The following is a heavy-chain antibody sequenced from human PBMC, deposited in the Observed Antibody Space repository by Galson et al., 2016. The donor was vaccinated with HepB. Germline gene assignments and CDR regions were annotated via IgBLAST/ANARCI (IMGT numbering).Heavy chain of an antibody. V-gene: IGHV3-23*01. D-gene: IGHD3-10*01. J-gene: IGHJ4*02. Sequence: SLGLSCAASGFTFRSYAMSWVRQAPGKGLEWVSSISGSGGSSYSPDSVKGRFTMSRDNSKNTLYLQMNSLRVDETAVYYCSREMTGSYFDWGQGTLVTVSS. CDR1: GFTFRSYA. CDR2: ISGSGGSS. CDR3: SREMTGSYFD.